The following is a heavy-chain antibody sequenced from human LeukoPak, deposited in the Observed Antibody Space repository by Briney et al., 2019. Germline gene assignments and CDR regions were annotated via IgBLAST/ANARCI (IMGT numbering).Heavy chain of an antibody. CDR2: ISSSSSTI. J-gene: IGHJ4*02. CDR1: GFTYSTSS. Sequence: PGGSLRLSCAASGFTYSTSSMNWVRQAPGKGREGISYISSSSSTIYYADSVKGRFIISRDNAKDSLYLQMNSLRAEDTAVYYCVSDYWGQGTLVTASS. CDR3: VSDY. V-gene: IGHV3-48*01.